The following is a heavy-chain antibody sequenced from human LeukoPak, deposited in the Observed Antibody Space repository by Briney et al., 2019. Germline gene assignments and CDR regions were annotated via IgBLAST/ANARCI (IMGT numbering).Heavy chain of an antibody. CDR2: IDRDGISR. Sequence: GGSLRLSCAASGFTFASYGMSWVRQAPGGGLVWVSRIDRDGISRIYADSVRGRFTISRDNAKNALYLQMDSLKDEDTAVYYCVASRWSGALDFWGQGSLVTVSS. V-gene: IGHV3-74*01. J-gene: IGHJ4*02. D-gene: IGHD3-3*01. CDR1: GFTFASYG. CDR3: VASRWSGALDF.